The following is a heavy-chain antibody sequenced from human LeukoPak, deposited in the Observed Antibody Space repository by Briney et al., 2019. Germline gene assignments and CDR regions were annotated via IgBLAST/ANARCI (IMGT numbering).Heavy chain of an antibody. CDR1: GGSISSYY. D-gene: IGHD4-23*01. CDR2: IYTSGST. CDR3: ARGSDTALPIGTVVTYFDY. J-gene: IGHJ4*02. V-gene: IGHV4-4*07. Sequence: SETLSLTCTVSGGSISSYYWSWIRQPAGKGLEWIGRIYTSGSTNYNPSLKSRVTMSVDTSKNQFSLKLSSVPAADTAVYYCARGSDTALPIGTVVTYFDYWGQGTLVTVSS.